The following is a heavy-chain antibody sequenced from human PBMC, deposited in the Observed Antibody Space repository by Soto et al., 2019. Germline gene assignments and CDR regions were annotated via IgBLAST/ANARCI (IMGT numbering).Heavy chain of an antibody. V-gene: IGHV3-53*01. CDR2: IYSGGST. J-gene: IGHJ6*01. Sequence: HPGGSLRLSCTVSGFTVSDNYMSWVRQAPGKGLEWVSVIYSGGSTYYADSVKGRCTISRDKSKNTVYLQMNSVSAEDTAVYYCAREGVSQYYYHGMDVWGPGTTVTVSS. D-gene: IGHD3-10*01. CDR1: GFTVSDNY. CDR3: AREGVSQYYYHGMDV.